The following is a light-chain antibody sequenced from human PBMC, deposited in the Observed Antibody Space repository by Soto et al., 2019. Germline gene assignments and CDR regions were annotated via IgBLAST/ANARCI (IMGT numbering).Light chain of an antibody. CDR1: SSDVGGYNY. J-gene: IGLJ1*01. V-gene: IGLV2-14*01. CDR2: DVS. Sequence: QSALTQPASVSGSPGQSITISCTGTSSDVGGYNYVSWYQQRPGKAPKLMIYDVSNRPSGVSNRFSGSKSGNTASLTISGLQAEDEADYYCSSSTSSSTLYVFGTGTKLTVL. CDR3: SSSTSSSTLYV.